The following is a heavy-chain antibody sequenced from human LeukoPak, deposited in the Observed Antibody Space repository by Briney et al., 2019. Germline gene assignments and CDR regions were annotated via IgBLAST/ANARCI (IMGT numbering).Heavy chain of an antibody. D-gene: IGHD1-26*01. Sequence: GRSLRLSCAASGFTFSSYAMHWVRQAPGKGLEWVAVISYDGSNKYYANSVKGRFTISRDNPKNTLYLQMNSLRAEDTAVYYCARERTMIVGAIRGAFDYWGQGTLVTVSS. CDR1: GFTFSSYA. J-gene: IGHJ4*02. CDR3: ARERTMIVGAIRGAFDY. V-gene: IGHV3-30-3*01. CDR2: ISYDGSNK.